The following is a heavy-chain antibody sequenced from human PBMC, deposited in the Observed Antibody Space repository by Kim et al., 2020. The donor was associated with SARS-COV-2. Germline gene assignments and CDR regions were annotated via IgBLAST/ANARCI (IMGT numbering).Heavy chain of an antibody. J-gene: IGHJ4*02. V-gene: IGHV4-31*03. CDR3: ARAPGGWGSGYYTVLWVDY. D-gene: IGHD3-3*01. CDR2: IYYSGST. CDR1: GGSISSGGYY. Sequence: TLSLTCTVSGGSISSGGYYWSWIRQHPGKGLEWIGYIYYSGSTYYNPSLKSRVTISVDTSKNQFSLKLSSVTAADTAVYYCARAPGGWGSGYYTVLWVDYWGQGTLVTVSS.